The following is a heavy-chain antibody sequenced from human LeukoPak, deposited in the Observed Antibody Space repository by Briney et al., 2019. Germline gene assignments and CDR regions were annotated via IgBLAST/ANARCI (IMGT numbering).Heavy chain of an antibody. V-gene: IGHV3-23*01. D-gene: IGHD6-13*01. CDR2: ISGSGGST. CDR3: AKSPSYSSSWYYFDY. J-gene: IGHJ4*02. CDR1: GFTFSSYG. Sequence: GGSLRLSCAASGFTFSSYGMSWVRQAPGKRLEWVSAISGSGGSTYYADSVKGRFTISRDNSKNTLYLQMNSLRAEDTAVYYCAKSPSYSSSWYYFDYWGQGTLVTVSS.